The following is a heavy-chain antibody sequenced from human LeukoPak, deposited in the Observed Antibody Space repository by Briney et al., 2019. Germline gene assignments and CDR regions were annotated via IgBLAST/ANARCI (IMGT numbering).Heavy chain of an antibody. V-gene: IGHV4-4*07. J-gene: IGHJ3*02. CDR2: IYTSGSN. CDR1: GGSISTYY. D-gene: IGHD5-18*01. Sequence: TSETLSLTCTVSGGSISTYYWSWIRQPAGKGLEWIGRIYTSGSNNYNPSLKSRLTMSVEPSKNQFSLKLSSVTAADTAVYYCARHRGYSYGFDDFNIWGQGTMVIVPS. CDR3: ARHRGYSYGFDDFNI.